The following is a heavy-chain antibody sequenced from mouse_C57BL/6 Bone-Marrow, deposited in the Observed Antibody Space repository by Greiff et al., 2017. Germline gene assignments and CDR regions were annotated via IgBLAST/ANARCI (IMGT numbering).Heavy chain of an antibody. D-gene: IGHD4-1*01. CDR1: GFTFSSYA. J-gene: IGHJ3*01. Sequence: DVMLVESGGGLVKPGGSLKLSCAASGFTFSSYAMSWVRQTPEKRLEWVATISDGGSYTYYPDNVKGRFTISRDNAKNNLYLQMSHLKSEDTAMYYCAREGTGKGFAYWGQGTLVTVSA. V-gene: IGHV5-4*01. CDR2: ISDGGSYT. CDR3: AREGTGKGFAY.